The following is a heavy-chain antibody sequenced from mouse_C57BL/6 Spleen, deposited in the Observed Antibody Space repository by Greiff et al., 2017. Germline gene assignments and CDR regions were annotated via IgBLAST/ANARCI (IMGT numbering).Heavy chain of an antibody. CDR2: IYPRSGNT. J-gene: IGHJ2*01. D-gene: IGHD2-4*01. CDR1: GYTFTSYG. Sequence: QVQLQQSGAELVRPGASVKLSCTASGYTFTSYGISWVKQRTGQGLEWIGEIYPRSGNTYYNEKFKGKATMTADKSSNTAYMELRSLTSEDSAVYFCARSDYDYAARFDYWGQGTTLTVSS. CDR3: ARSDYDYAARFDY. V-gene: IGHV1-81*01.